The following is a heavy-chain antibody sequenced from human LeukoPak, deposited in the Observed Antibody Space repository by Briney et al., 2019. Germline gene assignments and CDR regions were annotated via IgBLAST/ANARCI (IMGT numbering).Heavy chain of an antibody. CDR1: GGSFSGYY. J-gene: IGHJ4*02. Sequence: SETLSLTCAVYGGSFSGYYWSWIRQPPGKGLEWIGEINHSGSTNYNPSLKSRVTISVDTSKNQFSLKLSSVTAADTAVYYRARAQYYYDSSGYRFGTNFDYWGQGTLVTVSS. V-gene: IGHV4-34*01. D-gene: IGHD3-22*01. CDR2: INHSGST. CDR3: ARAQYYYDSSGYRFGTNFDY.